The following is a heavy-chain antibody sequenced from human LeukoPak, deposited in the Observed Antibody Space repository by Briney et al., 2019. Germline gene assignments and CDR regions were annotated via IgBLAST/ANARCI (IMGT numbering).Heavy chain of an antibody. J-gene: IGHJ4*02. CDR2: IKSKTDGGTT. V-gene: IGHV3-15*01. CDR1: GFTFTDAW. Sequence: GGSLRLSCAASGFTFTDAWMSWVRQAPGKGLEWVGRIKSKTDGGTTEYAAPVKGRFSTSRDDSENTLYLQMNSLKTEDTAVYYCTTAPAAYTFDYWGQGTLVTVSS. CDR3: TTAPAAYTFDY. D-gene: IGHD2-2*01.